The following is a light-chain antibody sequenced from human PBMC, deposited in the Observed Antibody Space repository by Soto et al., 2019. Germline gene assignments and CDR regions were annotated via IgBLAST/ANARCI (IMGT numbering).Light chain of an antibody. Sequence: SYELTQPPSESVAPGKTARITCGGNNIGRKSVHWYRQKPGKAPVLVIYYDSDRPSGIPERFSGSNSGKTATLTISRVEAGDEADYYCQVWDSSSDHPGVVFGGGTKVTVL. CDR1: NIGRKS. CDR3: QVWDSSSDHPGVV. V-gene: IGLV3-21*04. CDR2: YDS. J-gene: IGLJ2*01.